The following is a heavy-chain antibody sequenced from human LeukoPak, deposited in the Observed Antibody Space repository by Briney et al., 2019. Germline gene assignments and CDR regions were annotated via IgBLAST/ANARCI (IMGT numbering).Heavy chain of an antibody. D-gene: IGHD2-2*01. CDR2: IYTSGGT. CDR3: ARASVPAAMQYYYYGMDV. J-gene: IGHJ6*02. Sequence: SETLSLTCTVSGGSISSYYWSWIRQPAGKGLEWIGRIYTSGGTNYNPSLKSRVTMSVDTSKNQFSLKLSSVTAADTAVYYCARASVPAAMQYYYYGMDVWGQGTTVTVSS. CDR1: GGSISSYY. V-gene: IGHV4-4*07.